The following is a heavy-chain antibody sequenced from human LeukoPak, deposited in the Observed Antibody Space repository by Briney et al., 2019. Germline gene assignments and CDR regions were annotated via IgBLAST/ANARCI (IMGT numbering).Heavy chain of an antibody. Sequence: TGGSPRLSCAASGFTFSSYAMSWVRQAPGKGLEWVSAISGSGGSTYYADSVKGRFTISRDNSKNTLYLQMNSLRAEDTAVYYCANVGYCSSTSCPTHFDYWGQGTLVTVSS. CDR3: ANVGYCSSTSCPTHFDY. V-gene: IGHV3-23*01. CDR2: ISGSGGST. CDR1: GFTFSSYA. D-gene: IGHD2-2*01. J-gene: IGHJ4*02.